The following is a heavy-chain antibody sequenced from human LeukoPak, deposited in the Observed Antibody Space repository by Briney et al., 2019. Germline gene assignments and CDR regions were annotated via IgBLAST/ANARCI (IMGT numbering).Heavy chain of an antibody. V-gene: IGHV1-3*01. CDR1: EYTFSSYS. J-gene: IGHJ6*02. CDR2: INAGKGNT. Sequence: GASVKVSCKASEYTFSSYSIHWVRQAPGQRLEWMGWINAGKGNTKYSQKLQGGVTITGDTSAGTAYMELSSLRSEDTAVYYCARGSCSSTSCFMDVWGQGTTVTVSS. CDR3: ARGSCSSTSCFMDV. D-gene: IGHD2-2*01.